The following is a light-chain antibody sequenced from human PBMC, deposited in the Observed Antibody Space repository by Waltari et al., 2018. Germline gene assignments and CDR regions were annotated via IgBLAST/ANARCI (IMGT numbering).Light chain of an antibody. Sequence: QSVLTQPPSTSATPGQRVTISCSGSKSNIGNNSVYWYQQVPGMAPKLIIYKNSPRPSGVPDRFSGSRSGTSASLAISGLRSEEEATYHCAAWDDGWSGPWVFGGGTRVTVL. CDR1: KSNIGNNS. CDR2: KNS. CDR3: AAWDDGWSGPWV. J-gene: IGLJ3*02. V-gene: IGLV1-47*01.